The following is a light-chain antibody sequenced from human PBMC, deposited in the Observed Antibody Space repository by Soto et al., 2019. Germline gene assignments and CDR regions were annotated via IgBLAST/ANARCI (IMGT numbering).Light chain of an antibody. J-gene: IGKJ2*01. CDR3: HKYSTAPHT. V-gene: IGKV1-27*01. CDR1: QGISTY. Sequence: DIQMTQSPSSLSASVGDRVTITCRVSQGISTYLAWYQQKPGKVPKLLIYAASTLQSGVPSRLSGSGSATVFTLTLTSLQPEDVATYYGHKYSTAPHTFGQGTKLEIK. CDR2: AAS.